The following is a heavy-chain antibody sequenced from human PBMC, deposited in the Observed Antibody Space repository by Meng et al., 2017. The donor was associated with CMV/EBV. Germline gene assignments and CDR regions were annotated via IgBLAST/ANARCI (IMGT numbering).Heavy chain of an antibody. CDR3: AKDFVVVPDSLTVVIALDAFDI. Sequence: GESLKLSCPASGFTFSSYGMHWVRQAPGKGREWVAVIWYDGSNKYYADSVKGRFTISRDNSKNTLYLQMTSLSAEDTAVYYWAKDFVVVPDSLTVVIALDAFDIWGQGTMVTVSS. CDR2: IWYDGSNK. V-gene: IGHV3-33*06. D-gene: IGHD2-21*01. J-gene: IGHJ3*02. CDR1: GFTFSSYG.